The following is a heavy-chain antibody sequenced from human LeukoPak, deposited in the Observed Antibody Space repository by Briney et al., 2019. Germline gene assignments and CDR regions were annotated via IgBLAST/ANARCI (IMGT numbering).Heavy chain of an antibody. Sequence: GGSLRLSCAASGFTFSSYWMNWARQAPGKGLEWVASINHNGNVNYYVDSVKGRFTISRDNAKNSLYLQKSNLRAEDTAVYFCARGGGLDVWGQGATVTVSS. J-gene: IGHJ6*02. V-gene: IGHV3-7*03. D-gene: IGHD3-16*01. CDR3: ARGGGLDV. CDR2: INHNGNVN. CDR1: GFTFSSYW.